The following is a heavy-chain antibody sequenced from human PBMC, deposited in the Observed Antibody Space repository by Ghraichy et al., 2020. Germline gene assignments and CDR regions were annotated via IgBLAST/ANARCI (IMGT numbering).Heavy chain of an antibody. D-gene: IGHD5-12*01. CDR3: ARGRYSGYDYRYFDY. CDR1: GGSISSGGYS. CDR2: IYHSGST. V-gene: IGHV4-30-2*01. J-gene: IGHJ4*02. Sequence: SETLSLTCAVSGGSISSGGYSWSWIRQPPGKGLEWIGYIYHSGSTYYNPSLKSRVTISVDRSKNQFSLKLSSVTAADTAVYYCARGRYSGYDYRYFDYWGQGTLVTVSS.